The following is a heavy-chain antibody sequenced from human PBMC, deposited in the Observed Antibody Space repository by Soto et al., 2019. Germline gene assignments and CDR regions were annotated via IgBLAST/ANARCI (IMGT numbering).Heavy chain of an antibody. D-gene: IGHD3-10*01. CDR3: TRNYGSGELSSFCY. CDR2: ITSSSNTR. J-gene: IGHJ4*02. Sequence: EVQLVESGGGLVQPGGSLRLSCEASGFSFSSYSMNWVSQAPGQGLEWVSYITSSSNTRYYADSVKGRFTISRDNAKNSLYLQMNSLRAEDTAVYYCTRNYGSGELSSFCYWGQGTLVTVSS. V-gene: IGHV3-48*01. CDR1: GFSFSSYS.